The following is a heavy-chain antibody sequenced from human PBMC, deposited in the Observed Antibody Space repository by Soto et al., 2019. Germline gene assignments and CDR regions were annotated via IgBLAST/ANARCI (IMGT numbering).Heavy chain of an antibody. Sequence: SETLSLTCTVSGGSISSYYWSWIRQPPGKGLEWIGYIYYSGSTNYNPSLKSRVTISVDTSKNQFSLKLSSVTAADTAVYYCAKDRQLVSYALPHFDYWGQGTLVTVSS. D-gene: IGHD1-26*01. V-gene: IGHV4-59*12. CDR2: IYYSGST. CDR3: AKDRQLVSYALPHFDY. CDR1: GGSISSYY. J-gene: IGHJ4*02.